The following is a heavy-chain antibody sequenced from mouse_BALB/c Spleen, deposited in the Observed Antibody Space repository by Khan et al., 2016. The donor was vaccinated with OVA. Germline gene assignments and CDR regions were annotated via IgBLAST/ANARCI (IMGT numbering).Heavy chain of an antibody. CDR3: ARNYDYDEGLAY. J-gene: IGHJ3*01. D-gene: IGHD2-4*01. CDR1: GFSLNYYG. V-gene: IGHV2-2*03. CDR2: IWSGGST. Sequence: QVQLKQSGPGLVQPSQSLSITCTVSGFSLNYYGVHWVRQSPGKGLEWLGVIWSGGSTDYNAPFISRLSISKDNPKSQVFFKMNSLQSNDTAIYYCARNYDYDEGLAYWGQGTLVTVSA.